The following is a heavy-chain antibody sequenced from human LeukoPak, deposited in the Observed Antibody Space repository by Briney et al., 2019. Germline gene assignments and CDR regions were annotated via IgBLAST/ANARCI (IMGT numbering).Heavy chain of an antibody. CDR2: IYTSGST. V-gene: IGHV4-4*07. CDR3: ARDSSFNSYGAYYFDY. D-gene: IGHD5-18*01. J-gene: IGHJ4*02. CDR1: GGSISSYY. Sequence: PSETLSLTCTVSGGSISSYYWSWIRQPAGKGLEWIGRIYTSGSTNYNPSLKSRVTMSVDTSRNQFSLKLSSVTAADTAVYYCARDSSFNSYGAYYFDYWGQGTLVTVSS.